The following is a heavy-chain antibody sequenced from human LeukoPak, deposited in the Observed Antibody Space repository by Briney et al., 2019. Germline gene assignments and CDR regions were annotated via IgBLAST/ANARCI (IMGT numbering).Heavy chain of an antibody. CDR2: ISGFGGST. J-gene: IGHJ4*02. V-gene: IGHV3-23*01. Sequence: PGGSLRLSCAASGFTFNNYAMNWVRQAPGKGLEWVSGISGFGGSTYYAPSVKGRLAISRDNFGNMLYLHLDSLRVEDTAIYYCARRGGSSWSSFDYWGQGALVTVSS. D-gene: IGHD6-13*01. CDR3: ARRGGSSWSSFDY. CDR1: GFTFNNYA.